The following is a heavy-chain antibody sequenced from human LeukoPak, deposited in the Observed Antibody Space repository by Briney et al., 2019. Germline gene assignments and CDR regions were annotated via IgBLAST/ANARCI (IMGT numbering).Heavy chain of an antibody. Sequence: GGTLRLSCAASGFTFSDYYMNWIWLAPRPGLELVSYISSTGSTIYYAHSVKGRFTISRDNAKNSLYLQMNSLKAEDTALYYCARPLYGLDDAFDMWGEGTMVTVPS. V-gene: IGHV3-11*01. CDR2: ISSTGSTI. CDR3: ARPLYGLDDAFDM. D-gene: IGHD3-10*01. J-gene: IGHJ3*02. CDR1: GFTFSDYY.